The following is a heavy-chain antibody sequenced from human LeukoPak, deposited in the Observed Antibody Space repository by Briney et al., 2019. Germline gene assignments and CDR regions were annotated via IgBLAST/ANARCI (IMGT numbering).Heavy chain of an antibody. Sequence: PGGSLRLSCAASGFTFSSYAVSWVRQAPGKGLEWVSAISGSGGSTYYADSVKGRFTISRDNPKNTLYLQMNSLRAEDTAVYYCAKRYDHGYSYGWKYYFDYWGQGTLVTVSS. CDR3: AKRYDHGYSYGWKYYFDY. J-gene: IGHJ4*02. D-gene: IGHD5-18*01. CDR1: GFTFSSYA. V-gene: IGHV3-23*01. CDR2: ISGSGGST.